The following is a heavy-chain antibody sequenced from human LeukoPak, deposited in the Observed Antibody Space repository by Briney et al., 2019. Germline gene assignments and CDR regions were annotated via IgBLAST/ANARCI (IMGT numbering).Heavy chain of an antibody. CDR1: GYTFTGYY. Sequence: ASVKVSCKASGYTFTGYYMHWVRQAPGQGLEWMGWINPNSGGTNYAQKFQGRVTMTRDTSISTAYMELSRLRSDDTAVYYCANLNVDIVASDAFDIWGQGTMVTVSP. CDR3: ANLNVDIVASDAFDI. V-gene: IGHV1-2*02. CDR2: INPNSGGT. D-gene: IGHD5-12*01. J-gene: IGHJ3*02.